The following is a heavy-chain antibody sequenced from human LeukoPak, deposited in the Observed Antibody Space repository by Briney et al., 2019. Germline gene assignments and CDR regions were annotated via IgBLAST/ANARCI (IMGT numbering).Heavy chain of an antibody. V-gene: IGHV3-30*04. CDR1: GFTSSSYA. CDR2: ISYDGSNK. CDR3: ARSPPGLYYYYYGMDV. D-gene: IGHD1-26*01. J-gene: IGHJ6*02. Sequence: GGSLRLSCAASGFTSSSYAMHWVRQAPGKGLEWVAVISYDGSNKYYADSVKGRFTISRDNSKNTLYLQMNSLRAEDTAVYYCARSPPGLYYYYYGMDVWGQGTTVTVSS.